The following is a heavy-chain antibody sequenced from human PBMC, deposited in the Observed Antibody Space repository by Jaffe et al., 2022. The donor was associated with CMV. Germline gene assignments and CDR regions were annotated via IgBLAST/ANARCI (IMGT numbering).Heavy chain of an antibody. Sequence: EVQLVESGGGLVQPGRSLRLSCTASGFTFGDHAMSWVRQAPGKGLEWVGFIRDKTYGGTTEYAASVKGRFTISIDDSKTTAYLQMNSLKTEDTGVYYCGKGEGWKKYWGQGTLVTVSS. CDR2: IRDKTYGGTT. D-gene: IGHD1-1*01. V-gene: IGHV3-49*04. CDR3: GKGEGWKKY. J-gene: IGHJ4*02. CDR1: GFTFGDHA.